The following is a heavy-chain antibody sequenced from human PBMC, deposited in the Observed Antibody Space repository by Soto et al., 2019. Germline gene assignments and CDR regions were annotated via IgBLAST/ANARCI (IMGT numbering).Heavy chain of an antibody. CDR2: ISHSGST. J-gene: IGHJ5*02. Sequence: QLQLQESGSGLVKPSQTLSLTCAVCGGSINSGGYSWSWIRHPPGKGLECTGYISHSGSTYYNPSLKSRVTISVDRSKNQFSLKLSSVTAADTAVYYCARWFDPWGQGTLGTVSS. V-gene: IGHV4-30-2*01. CDR3: ARWFDP. CDR1: GGSINSGGYS.